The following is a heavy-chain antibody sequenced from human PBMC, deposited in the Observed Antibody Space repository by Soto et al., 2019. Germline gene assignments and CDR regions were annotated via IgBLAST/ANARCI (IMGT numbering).Heavy chain of an antibody. CDR1: GYTLTELS. V-gene: IGHV1-24*01. Sequence: ASVKVSCKVSGYTLTELSMHWVRQAPGKGLEWMGGFDPEDGETIYAQKFQGRVTMTEDTSTDTAYMELSSLRSEDTAIYYCAKKMSTRPTGAFDIWGQGTMVTVSS. D-gene: IGHD1-1*01. CDR2: FDPEDGET. CDR3: AKKMSTRPTGAFDI. J-gene: IGHJ3*02.